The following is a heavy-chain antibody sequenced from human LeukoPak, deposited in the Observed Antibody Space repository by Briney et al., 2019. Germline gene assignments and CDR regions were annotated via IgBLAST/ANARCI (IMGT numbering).Heavy chain of an antibody. Sequence: GGSLRLSCAASGFTFSSYAMHWVRQAPGKGLEWVAVVSYDGSNKYYAHSVKGRFTISRDNSKNTLYLQMNSLRAEDTAVYCCARARDYYDSSGYYSPFKYWGQETLVSVSS. CDR1: GFTFSSYA. CDR2: VSYDGSNK. D-gene: IGHD3-22*01. J-gene: IGHJ4*02. V-gene: IGHV3-30-3*01. CDR3: ARARDYYDSSGYYSPFKY.